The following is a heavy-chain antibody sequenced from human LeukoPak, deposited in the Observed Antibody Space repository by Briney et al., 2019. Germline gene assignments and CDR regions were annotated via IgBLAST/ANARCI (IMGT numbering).Heavy chain of an antibody. Sequence: GGSLRLSCAASGLTVSSNSMSWVRQAPGKGLEWVSFNSGGSTYYADSVKGRFTISRDNSKNTLYLQMNSLRAEDTAVYYCAKPHFDYWGQGTLVTVSS. CDR1: GLTVSSNS. V-gene: IGHV3-53*05. J-gene: IGHJ4*02. CDR2: NSGGST. CDR3: AKPHFDY.